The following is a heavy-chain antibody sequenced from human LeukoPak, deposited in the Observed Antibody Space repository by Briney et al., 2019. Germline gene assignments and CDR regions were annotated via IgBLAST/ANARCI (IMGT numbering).Heavy chain of an antibody. CDR3: ARDRSSPPDS. J-gene: IGHJ4*02. Sequence: GGSLRLSCAASGFTFSSFSMNWVRQAPGEGLEWVSSISSSSGSIYCADSVKGRFTISRDNAKNSLYLQMNSLRAEDTAVYYCARDRSSPPDSWGQGTLVTVSS. CDR1: GFTFSSFS. V-gene: IGHV3-21*01. CDR2: ISSSSGSI. D-gene: IGHD6-19*01.